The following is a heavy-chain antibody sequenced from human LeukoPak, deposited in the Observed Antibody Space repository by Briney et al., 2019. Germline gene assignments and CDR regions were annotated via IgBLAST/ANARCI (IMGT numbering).Heavy chain of an antibody. D-gene: IGHD3-10*01. J-gene: IGHJ6*03. V-gene: IGHV1-2*02. Sequence: ASVKVSCKASGYTFTGYYMHWVRQAPGQGLEWMGWINPNSGGTNYAQKFQGRVTMTRDTSISTAYMELSKLRSDDTAVYYCARGRRKYYGSGFQSPYYYMDVWGKGTTVTISS. CDR3: ARGRRKYYGSGFQSPYYYMDV. CDR1: GYTFTGYY. CDR2: INPNSGGT.